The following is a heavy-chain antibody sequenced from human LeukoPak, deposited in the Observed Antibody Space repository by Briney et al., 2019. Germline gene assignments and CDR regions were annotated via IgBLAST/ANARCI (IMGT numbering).Heavy chain of an antibody. CDR3: ARDVGSYYDFWSGYYSYWFDP. J-gene: IGHJ5*02. D-gene: IGHD3-3*01. CDR1: GGTFSSYA. Sequence: AASVKVSCKASGGTFSSYAISWVRQAPGQGLEWMGRIIPIFGTANYAQKFQGRVTITTDEPTSTAYMELSSLRSEDTAVYYCARDVGSYYDFWSGYYSYWFDPWGQGTLVTVSS. CDR2: IIPIFGTA. V-gene: IGHV1-69*05.